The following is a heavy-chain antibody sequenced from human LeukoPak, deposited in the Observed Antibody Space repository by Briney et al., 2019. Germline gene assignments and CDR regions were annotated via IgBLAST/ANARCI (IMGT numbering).Heavy chain of an antibody. V-gene: IGHV3-33*01. CDR1: GFTFSSYG. CDR2: IWYDGSNK. CDR3: ARDLSGSYSYFDY. D-gene: IGHD1-26*01. J-gene: IGHJ4*02. Sequence: GRSLRLSCAASGFTFSSYGMHWVRQASGKGLEWVAVIWYDGSNKYYADSVKGRFTISRDNSKNTLYLQMNSLRAEDTAVYYCARDLSGSYSYFDYWGQGTLVTVSS.